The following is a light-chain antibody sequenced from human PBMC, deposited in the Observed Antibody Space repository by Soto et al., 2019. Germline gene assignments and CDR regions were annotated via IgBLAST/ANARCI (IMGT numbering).Light chain of an antibody. Sequence: ALTQPPSASGSPGQSVTISCTGTSSDVGGYNYVSWYQQHPGKAPKLMISEVSKRTSGVPDRFSGSKSGNTASLTVSGLQAEDEADYYCSSFAGNNNLVFGGGTKLTVL. CDR3: SSFAGNNNLV. V-gene: IGLV2-8*01. CDR2: EVS. J-gene: IGLJ2*01. CDR1: SSDVGGYNY.